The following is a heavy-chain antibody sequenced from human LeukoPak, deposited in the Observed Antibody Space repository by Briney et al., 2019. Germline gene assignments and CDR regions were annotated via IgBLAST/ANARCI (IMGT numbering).Heavy chain of an antibody. CDR1: GFTFSSYA. J-gene: IGHJ6*02. CDR3: AKNSGYDHYYYYGMDV. Sequence: GGSLRLSCAASGFTFSSYAMSWVRQAPGKGLKWVSAISGSGGSTYYADSVKGRFTISRDNSKNTLYLQMNSLRAEDTAVYYCAKNSGYDHYYYYGMDVWGQGTTVTVSS. V-gene: IGHV3-23*01. CDR2: ISGSGGST. D-gene: IGHD5-12*01.